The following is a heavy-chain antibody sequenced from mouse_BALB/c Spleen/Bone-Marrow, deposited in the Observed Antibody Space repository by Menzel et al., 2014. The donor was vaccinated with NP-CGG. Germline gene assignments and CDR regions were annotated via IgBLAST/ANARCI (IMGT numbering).Heavy chain of an antibody. CDR3: TSYVYGYYFDY. CDR2: IDPANDNT. Sequence: AQLQQSGAELVKPGASVKLSCTASGFNIKDTYIHWVKQRPEQGLEWIGRIDPANDNTKYDPKFQGKATITADTSSSTAYLQLSSLTTDEATVFYCTSYVYGYYFDYWGQGTTLTVSS. D-gene: IGHD2-2*01. J-gene: IGHJ2*01. CDR1: GFNIKDTY. V-gene: IGHV14-3*02.